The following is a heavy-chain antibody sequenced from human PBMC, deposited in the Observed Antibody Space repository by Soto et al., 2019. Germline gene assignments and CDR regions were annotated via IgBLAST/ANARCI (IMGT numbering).Heavy chain of an antibody. CDR1: GYTFTSYD. V-gene: IGHV1-8*01. Sequence: QVQLVQSGAEVKKPGASVKVSCKVSGYTFTSYDINWVRQATGQGLEWMGWMKPNNGNTGFAQKFQGRITMTRNTSISTAYIELSSLRSEDTAVYYCATSGSGWYLFWGQGTLVTVSS. CDR3: ATSGSGWYLF. CDR2: MKPNNGNT. D-gene: IGHD6-19*01. J-gene: IGHJ4*02.